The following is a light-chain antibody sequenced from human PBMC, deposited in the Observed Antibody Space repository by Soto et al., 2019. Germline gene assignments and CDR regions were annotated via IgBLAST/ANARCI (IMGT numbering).Light chain of an antibody. CDR1: RGISSW. CDR2: KAS. J-gene: IGKJ4*01. V-gene: IGKV1-5*03. Sequence: DIQMHQSTSTLSASVGDRVTMTCRASRGISSWLAWYHKKPGKAPKLLIYKASGLEGGVPSRFSRSGAGTDFSLTISCLQPDDFATYYHQQYESYSPLTLGGGTKVEIK. CDR3: QQYESYSPLT.